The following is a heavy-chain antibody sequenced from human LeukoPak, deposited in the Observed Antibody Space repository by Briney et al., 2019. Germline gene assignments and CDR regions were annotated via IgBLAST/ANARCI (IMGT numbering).Heavy chain of an antibody. CDR1: GFTFSSYE. CDR3: AKRGAEVGQTVAPGDY. CDR2: ISRSGNTI. D-gene: IGHD1-26*01. Sequence: GSLRLSCAASGFTFSSYEMNWVRQAPGKGLEWVSYISRSGNTIYYADSVKGRFTISRDNAKNSLYLQMSSLRAEDTAVYYCAKRGAEVGQTVAPGDYWGQGTLVTVSS. V-gene: IGHV3-48*03. J-gene: IGHJ4*02.